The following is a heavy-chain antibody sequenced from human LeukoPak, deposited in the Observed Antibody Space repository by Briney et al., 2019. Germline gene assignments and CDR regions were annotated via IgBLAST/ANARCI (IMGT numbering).Heavy chain of an antibody. CDR2: IWYDGSNK. CDR3: AKGGSCSGGSC. CDR1: GFTFSSYG. J-gene: IGHJ4*02. Sequence: GRSLRLSCAASGFTFSSYGMHWVRQAPGKGLEWVAVIWYDGSNKYYADSVKGRFTISRDNSKNTLYLQMNSLRAEDTAVYYCAKGGSCSGGSCWGQGTLVTDSS. V-gene: IGHV3-33*06. D-gene: IGHD2-15*01.